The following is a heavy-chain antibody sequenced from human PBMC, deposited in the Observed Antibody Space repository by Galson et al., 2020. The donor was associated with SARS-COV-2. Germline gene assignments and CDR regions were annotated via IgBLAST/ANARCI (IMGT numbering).Heavy chain of an antibody. J-gene: IGHJ3*02. D-gene: IGHD3-22*01. CDR1: GFSLSTSGVG. CDR2: IYWDDDK. CDR3: AHTTPRTYYYDSIHAFDI. V-gene: IGHV2-5*02. Sequence: KMSGPTLVKPTQTLTLTCTFSGFSLSTSGVGVGWIRQPPGKALEWLALIYWDDDKRYSPSLKSRLSITKDTSKNQVVLTMTNMDPVDTATYYCAHTTPRTYYYDSIHAFDIWGQGTMVTVSS.